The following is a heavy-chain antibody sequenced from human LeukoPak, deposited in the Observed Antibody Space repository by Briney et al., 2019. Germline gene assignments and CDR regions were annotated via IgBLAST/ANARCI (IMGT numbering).Heavy chain of an antibody. CDR3: ARELHQPKDYYGSGSPGY. CDR2: IWYDGSNE. Sequence: GGSLRLSCAASGFTFSSYGMHWVRQAPGKGLEWVAVIWYDGSNEYYADSVKGRFTISRDNSKNTLYLQMNSLRAEDTAVYYCARELHQPKDYYGSGSPGYWGQGTLVTVSS. D-gene: IGHD3-10*01. J-gene: IGHJ4*02. CDR1: GFTFSSYG. V-gene: IGHV3-33*01.